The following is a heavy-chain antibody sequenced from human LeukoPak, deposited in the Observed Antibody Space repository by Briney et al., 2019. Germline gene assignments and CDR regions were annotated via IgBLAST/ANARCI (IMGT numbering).Heavy chain of an antibody. CDR2: INHSGST. D-gene: IGHD3-22*01. Sequence: SETLSLTCAVYGGSFSGYYWSWIRQPPGKGLEWIGEINHSGSTNYNPSLKSRVTISVDTSKNQFSLKLSSVTAADTAVYYCARVGGSSGYKVDYWGQGTLVTVSS. J-gene: IGHJ4*02. CDR1: GGSFSGYY. V-gene: IGHV4-34*01. CDR3: ARVGGSSGYKVDY.